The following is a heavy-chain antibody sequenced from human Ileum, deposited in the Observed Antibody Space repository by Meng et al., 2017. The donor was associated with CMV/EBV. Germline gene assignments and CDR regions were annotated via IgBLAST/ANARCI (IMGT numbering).Heavy chain of an antibody. CDR1: VLTVDASH. V-gene: IGHV3-66*03. J-gene: IGHJ4*02. Sequence: CAASVLTVDASHMSWVRQAPGKGLEYVSLIYSSGSTYYTGSVKGRFTVSRDNSKNRLYLHMNSLKIDDTAVYYCASESVRIGDNFSYWGQGTLVTVSS. CDR2: IYSSGST. D-gene: IGHD3-10*01. CDR3: ASESVRIGDNFSY.